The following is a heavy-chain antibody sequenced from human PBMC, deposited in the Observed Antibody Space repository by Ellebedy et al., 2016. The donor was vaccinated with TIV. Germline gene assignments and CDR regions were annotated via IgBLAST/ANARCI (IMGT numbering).Heavy chain of an antibody. CDR2: IYYSGST. CDR3: ARYSGSYLGGMDV. Sequence: SETLSLXCTVSGGSISSSSYYWGWIRQPPGKGLEWIGSIYYSGSTYYNPSLKSRVTISVDTSKNQFSLKLSSVTAADTAVYYCARYSGSYLGGMDVWGQGTTVTVSS. V-gene: IGHV4-39*01. D-gene: IGHD1-26*01. J-gene: IGHJ6*02. CDR1: GGSISSSSYY.